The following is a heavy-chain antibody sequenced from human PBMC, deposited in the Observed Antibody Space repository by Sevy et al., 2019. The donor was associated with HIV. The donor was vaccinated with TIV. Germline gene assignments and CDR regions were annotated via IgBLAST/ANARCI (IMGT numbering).Heavy chain of an antibody. CDR1: DGSFSGYY. V-gene: IGHV4-34*01. J-gene: IGHJ5*02. CDR3: ARSPPVVVVPGAPSWFDP. D-gene: IGHD2-2*01. CDR2: INERGIT. Sequence: SETLSLTCAVHDGSFSGYYWNWIRQLPGKGLEWIGEINERGITYYTPSLKSRVTISVDTSKNQFSLKLNSVTAVDSAVYFCARSPPVVVVPGAPSWFDPWGQGTLVTVSS.